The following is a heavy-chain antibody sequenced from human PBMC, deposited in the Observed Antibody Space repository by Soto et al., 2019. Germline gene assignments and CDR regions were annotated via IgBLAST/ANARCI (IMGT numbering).Heavy chain of an antibody. D-gene: IGHD4-17*01. CDR2: INPSGGST. V-gene: IGHV1-46*01. J-gene: IGHJ3*01. Sequence: ASVQVSCKASGYTFTNYHMHWVRQAPGQGLEWMGIINPSGGSTSYAQTFQGRVTMTRDTSPSSGYMGLSSLRSEDTARHYPARIWGATVTNRAFDCWGKGTMVTVSS. CDR3: ARIWGATVTNRAFDC. CDR1: GYTFTNYH.